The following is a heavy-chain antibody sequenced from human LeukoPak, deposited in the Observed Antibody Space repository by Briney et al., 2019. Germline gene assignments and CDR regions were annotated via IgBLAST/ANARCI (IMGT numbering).Heavy chain of an antibody. D-gene: IGHD3-3*01. V-gene: IGHV4-39*01. Sequence: PSETLSLTCTVSGASIVSNTYDWGWIRQPPNKGLEWIVSIFYSGSTYYNPSLKSRVTFSVDTSRNQFSLNLRSVTAADTAVYSCARFLEWLSPTASYYFDYWGQGTLVTVSS. J-gene: IGHJ4*02. CDR1: GASIVSNTYD. CDR2: IFYSGST. CDR3: ARFLEWLSPTASYYFDY.